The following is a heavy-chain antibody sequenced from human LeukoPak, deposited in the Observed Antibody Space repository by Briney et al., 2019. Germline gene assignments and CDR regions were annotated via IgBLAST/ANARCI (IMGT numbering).Heavy chain of an antibody. D-gene: IGHD6-6*01. CDR2: ISSSSSYI. CDR3: AREGSSSSDMGFDP. J-gene: IGHJ5*02. V-gene: IGHV3-21*01. CDR1: GFTFSSYS. Sequence: PGGSLRLSCAASGFTFSSYSMNWVRQAPGKGLEWVSSISSSSSYIYYADSVKGRFTISRDNAKNSLYLQMNSLRAEDTAVYYCAREGSSSSDMGFDPWGQGTLVTVSS.